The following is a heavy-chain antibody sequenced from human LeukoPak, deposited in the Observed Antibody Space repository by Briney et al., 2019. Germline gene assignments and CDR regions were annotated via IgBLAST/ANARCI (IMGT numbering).Heavy chain of an antibody. Sequence: SETLSLTCTVSGGSISTDYWTWIRQPPAKALEWIGYIHYTGSTNYNPSLKSRVSMSVDTSKDQFSLKLSSVTAADTALYYCARTYSSFDAFHFWGQGTMVTVSS. CDR3: ARTYSSFDAFHF. J-gene: IGHJ3*01. CDR2: IHYTGST. D-gene: IGHD6-6*01. V-gene: IGHV4-59*01. CDR1: GGSISTDY.